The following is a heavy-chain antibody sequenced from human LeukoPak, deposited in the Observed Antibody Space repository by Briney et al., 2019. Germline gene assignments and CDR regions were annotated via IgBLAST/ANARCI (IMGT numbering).Heavy chain of an antibody. CDR3: ARVIGKYYYDSSGSDY. CDR2: IYYSGST. V-gene: IGHV4-30-4*01. Sequence: KSSETLSLTCTVSGGSISSGDYYWSWIRQPPGKGLEWVGYIYYSGSTYYNPSLKSRVTISVDTSKNQSSLKLSSVTAADTAVYYCARVIGKYYYDSSGSDYWGQGTLVTVSS. D-gene: IGHD3-22*01. CDR1: GGSISSGDYY. J-gene: IGHJ4*02.